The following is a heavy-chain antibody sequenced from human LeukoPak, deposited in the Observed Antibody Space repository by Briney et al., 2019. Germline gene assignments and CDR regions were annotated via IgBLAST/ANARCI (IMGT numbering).Heavy chain of an antibody. CDR3: ARGSGYFFNY. Sequence: PGGSLRLSCAASGSTFSNSNMNWVRQAPGKGPEWLSYISSGSSTIYYADSVKGRFTISRENAKNSLYLQMNSLSAEDTAVYYCARGSGYFFNYWGQGTLATVSS. CDR2: ISSGSSTI. CDR1: GSTFSNSN. D-gene: IGHD3-22*01. J-gene: IGHJ4*02. V-gene: IGHV3-48*04.